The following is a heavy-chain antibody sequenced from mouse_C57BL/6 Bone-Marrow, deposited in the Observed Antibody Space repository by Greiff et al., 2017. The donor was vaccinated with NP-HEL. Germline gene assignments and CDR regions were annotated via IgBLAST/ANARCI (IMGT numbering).Heavy chain of an antibody. Sequence: QVQLQQPGAELVKPGASVKVSCKASGYTFTSYWMHWVKQRPGQGLEWIGRIHPSDSDTNYNQKFKGKATLTVDKSSSTAYMQLSRLTSADSAVYYGAMGDGYYSWFAYWGQGTLVTVSA. CDR2: IHPSDSDT. CDR3: AMGDGYYSWFAY. J-gene: IGHJ3*01. D-gene: IGHD2-3*01. CDR1: GYTFTSYW. V-gene: IGHV1-74*01.